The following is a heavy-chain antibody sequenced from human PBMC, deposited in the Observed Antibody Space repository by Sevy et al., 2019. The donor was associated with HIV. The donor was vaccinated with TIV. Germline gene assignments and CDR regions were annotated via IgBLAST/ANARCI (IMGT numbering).Heavy chain of an antibody. CDR1: GFTFDDFA. CDR3: TRGLATADTPEYYFDY. D-gene: IGHD5-12*01. J-gene: IGHJ4*02. CDR2: ITRNSYEAYGGTT. V-gene: IGHV3-49*03. Sequence: GGSLRLSCTTSGFTFDDFAMRWFRTAPGKGLEWVAFITRNSYEAYGGTTEYAASVKGRFIISRDDSKSIAYLQINSLKTEDTAVYYCTRGLATADTPEYYFDYWGQGTLVTVSS.